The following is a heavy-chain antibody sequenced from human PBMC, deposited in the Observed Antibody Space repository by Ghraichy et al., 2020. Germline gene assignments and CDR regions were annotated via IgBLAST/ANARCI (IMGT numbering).Heavy chain of an antibody. CDR1: GFTLSSYA. V-gene: IGHV3-23*01. CDR3: ARGSSSV. J-gene: IGHJ6*02. D-gene: IGHD1-26*01. CDR2: ISGSGGST. Sequence: GGSLRLSCAASGFTLSSYAMSWVRQAPGKGLEWVAAISGSGGSTYYADSVKGPFTISRANSKNTLYLQMNSLRAEDTAVDYCARGSSSVWGQGATVTVSS.